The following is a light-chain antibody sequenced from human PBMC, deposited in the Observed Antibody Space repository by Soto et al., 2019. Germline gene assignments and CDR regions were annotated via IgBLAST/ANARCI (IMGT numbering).Light chain of an antibody. CDR3: CSYVGSYSFV. V-gene: IGLV2-11*01. J-gene: IGLJ1*01. Sequence: SVLTQPRSVSGSPGQSVTISCTGTSSDIGGYKFVSWYQQHPDKAPKLMIFDVNKRPSGVPDRFSGSKSDNTASLTISGLQAEDEADYYCCSYVGSYSFVFGSGTKLTVL. CDR1: SSDIGGYKF. CDR2: DVN.